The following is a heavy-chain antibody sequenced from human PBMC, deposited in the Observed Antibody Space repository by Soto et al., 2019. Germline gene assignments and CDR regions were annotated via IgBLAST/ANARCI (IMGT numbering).Heavy chain of an antibody. D-gene: IGHD6-6*01. CDR2: ISAHNGNT. Sequence: QVHLVQSGAEVKKPGASVKVSCKCSGYTFTSYGSTWVRQAPGQGLEWMGWISAHNGNTNYAQKLQGRVTVTRDTSTSTNYLDLRSLRSDETAVYYCARVRDGDYWGQGALVTVSS. J-gene: IGHJ4*02. V-gene: IGHV1-18*01. CDR1: GYTFTSYG. CDR3: ARVRDGDY.